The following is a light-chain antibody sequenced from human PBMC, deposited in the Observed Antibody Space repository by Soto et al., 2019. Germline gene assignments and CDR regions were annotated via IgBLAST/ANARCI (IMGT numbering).Light chain of an antibody. CDR3: QQSYSTPPWT. V-gene: IGKV1-39*01. CDR1: QNINNY. J-gene: IGKJ1*01. Sequence: DIQMTQSPSSLSASVGDRVTITCRASQNINNYLNWYQQKPGKAPKLLIYAASSLQSGVPSRFSGSGSGTDFTLTISSLQPEDFATYYCQQSYSTPPWTFGQGTKVDIK. CDR2: AAS.